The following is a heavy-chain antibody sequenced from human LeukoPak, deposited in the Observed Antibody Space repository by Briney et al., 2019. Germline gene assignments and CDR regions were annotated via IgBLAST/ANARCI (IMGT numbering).Heavy chain of an antibody. V-gene: IGHV3-7*01. CDR2: IKQDGSET. D-gene: IGHD6-13*01. Sequence: GGSLRLSCVGSGFTISNYWMTWVRQAPGKGLEWVANIKQDGSETYYVDSVKGRFTISRDNAKNSLFPQMNSLRAEDTAVYYCTRTSVASAGAFWGQGTLVIVSS. CDR3: TRTSVASAGAF. J-gene: IGHJ4*02. CDR1: GFTISNYW.